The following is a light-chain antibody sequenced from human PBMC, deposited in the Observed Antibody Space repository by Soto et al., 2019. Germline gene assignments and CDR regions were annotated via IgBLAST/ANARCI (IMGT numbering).Light chain of an antibody. CDR3: QQYFATPLT. CDR1: QSLFFSTNNKNY. CDR2: WAS. J-gene: IGKJ4*01. Sequence: DIVITRSPDSLSVSPWEMATFNCGCIQSLFFSTNNKNYLAWYQQKLGQPPKLLIYWASARESGVPDRFSGSGSETNFTLTISSLQAEDVAVYYCQQYFATPLTFGGGTKVDI. V-gene: IGKV4-1*01.